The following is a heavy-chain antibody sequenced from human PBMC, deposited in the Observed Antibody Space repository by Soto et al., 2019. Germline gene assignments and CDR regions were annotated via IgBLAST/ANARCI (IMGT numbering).Heavy chain of an antibody. CDR3: ARTPDI. CDR1: GDSISNSRFY. CDR2: IYHTGNA. Sequence: SETLSLTCSVSGDSISNSRFYWAWIRQPPGEGLEWIGSIYHTGNAYYNPSLKSRVTISVDRSKNQFSLKLSSVTAADTAVYYCARTPDIWGQGTMVTVSS. V-gene: IGHV4-39*07. J-gene: IGHJ3*02.